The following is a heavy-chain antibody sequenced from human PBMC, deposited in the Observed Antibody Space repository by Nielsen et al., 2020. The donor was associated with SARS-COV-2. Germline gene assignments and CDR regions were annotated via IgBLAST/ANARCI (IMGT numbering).Heavy chain of an antibody. CDR3: VRARDDGYYYDTGPFDY. J-gene: IGHJ4*02. CDR2: IKTDGSRT. CDR1: GFTFSNYY. D-gene: IGHD1-26*01. V-gene: IGHV3-74*01. Sequence: GESLKISCAASGFTFSNYYMNWVRQAPGKGLMWVSRIKTDGSRTDYADSVKGRFTISRDNARDTLYLEMNSLSAEDTAVYYCVRARDDGYYYDTGPFDYWGQGALVTVSS.